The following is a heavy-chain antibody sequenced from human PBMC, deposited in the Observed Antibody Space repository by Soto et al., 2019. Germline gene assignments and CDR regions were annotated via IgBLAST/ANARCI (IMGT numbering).Heavy chain of an antibody. CDR3: AKDQVVQLERREGREYYYYGMDV. Sequence: PGGSLRLSCAASGFTFSSYGMHWVRQAPGKGLEWVAVISYDGSNKYYADSVKGRFTISRDNSKNTLYLQMNSLRAEDTAVYYCAKDQVVQLERREGREYYYYGMDVWGQGTTVTVSS. D-gene: IGHD1-1*01. J-gene: IGHJ6*02. V-gene: IGHV3-30*18. CDR1: GFTFSSYG. CDR2: ISYDGSNK.